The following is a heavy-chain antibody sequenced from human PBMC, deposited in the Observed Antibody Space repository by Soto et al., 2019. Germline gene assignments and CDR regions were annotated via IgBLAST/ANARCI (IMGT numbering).Heavy chain of an antibody. CDR1: GYTFTSYG. J-gene: IGHJ4*02. CDR2: ISAYNGNT. CDR3: ARSPRGLRLNTWDFDY. D-gene: IGHD4-17*01. V-gene: IGHV1-18*01. Sequence: QVQLVQSGAEVKKPGASVKVSCKASGYTFTSYGISWVRQAPGQGLEWMGRISAYNGNTNYAQKLQGRVTMTTDTSTSTAYMELRSLRSDDTAVYYCARSPRGLRLNTWDFDYWGQGTLVTVSS.